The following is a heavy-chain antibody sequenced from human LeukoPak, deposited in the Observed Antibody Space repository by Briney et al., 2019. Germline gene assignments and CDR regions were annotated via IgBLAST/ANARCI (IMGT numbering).Heavy chain of an antibody. D-gene: IGHD3-10*01. V-gene: IGHV3-11*01. CDR1: GFTFSDYY. Sequence: SLRLSCAASGFTFSDYYMGWNRQAQGKWLEWVSYISSSGSTIFYAGSVKGRFTISRENAKNSMYLQMNSLRAEDTAVYYCARPYGGSGLDYWGQGTLVTVSS. J-gene: IGHJ4*02. CDR3: ARPYGGSGLDY. CDR2: ISSSGSTI.